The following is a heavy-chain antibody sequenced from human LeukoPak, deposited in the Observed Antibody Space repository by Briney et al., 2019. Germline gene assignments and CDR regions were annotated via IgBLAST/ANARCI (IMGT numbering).Heavy chain of an antibody. J-gene: IGHJ4*02. D-gene: IGHD3-22*01. CDR2: IYYSGST. Sequence: SETLSLTCTVSGGSISSYYWSWIRQPPGKGLEWIGYIYYSGSTNYNPSLKSRVTISVDTSKNQFSLKLSSVTAADTAVYYCARLGSVSSGYYPDYWGQGSLVTVSS. CDR1: GGSISSYY. V-gene: IGHV4-59*08. CDR3: ARLGSVSSGYYPDY.